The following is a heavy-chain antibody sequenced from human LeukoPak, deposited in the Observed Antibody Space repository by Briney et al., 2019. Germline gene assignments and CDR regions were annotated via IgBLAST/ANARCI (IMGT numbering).Heavy chain of an antibody. V-gene: IGHV4-34*01. CDR1: GGSFSGYY. Sequence: SETLSLTCAVYGGSFSGYYWSWIRQPPGKGLEWIGEINHSGSTNYNLSLKSRVTISVDTSKNQFSLTLSSVAAADTAVYYCARGSGVPAATIDYWGQGTLVTVSS. J-gene: IGHJ4*02. CDR2: INHSGST. CDR3: ARGSGVPAATIDY. D-gene: IGHD2-2*01.